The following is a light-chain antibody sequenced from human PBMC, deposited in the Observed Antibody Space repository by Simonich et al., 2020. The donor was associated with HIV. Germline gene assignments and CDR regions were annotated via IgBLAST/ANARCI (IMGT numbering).Light chain of an antibody. CDR2: DVS. CDR1: SRDFGTYNL. V-gene: IGLV2-14*02. CDR3: SSYTSSSVV. J-gene: IGLJ2*01. Sequence: QSALTQPASVSGSPGQSITISCTGTSRDFGTYNLVSWYQQHPGKAPKLMIYDVSNRPSGVSNRFSGSKSGNTASLTISGLQAEDEADYYCSSYTSSSVVFGGGTKLTVL.